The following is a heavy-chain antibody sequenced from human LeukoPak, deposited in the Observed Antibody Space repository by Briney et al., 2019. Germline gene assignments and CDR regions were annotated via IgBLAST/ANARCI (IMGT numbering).Heavy chain of an antibody. Sequence: SETLSLTCAVSGGSISSSNWWSWVRQPPGKGLEWIGEIYHSGSTNYNPSLKSRVTISVDKSKNQFSLKLSSVAAADTAVYYCATSGGATQFFDYWGQGTLVTVSS. J-gene: IGHJ4*02. CDR1: GGSISSSNW. CDR2: IYHSGST. D-gene: IGHD1-26*01. V-gene: IGHV4-4*02. CDR3: ATSGGATQFFDY.